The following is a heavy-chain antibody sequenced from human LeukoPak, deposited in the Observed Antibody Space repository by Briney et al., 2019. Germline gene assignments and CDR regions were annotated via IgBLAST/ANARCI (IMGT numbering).Heavy chain of an antibody. V-gene: IGHV4-59*08. D-gene: IGHD1-1*01. CDR2: IYSSGST. J-gene: IGHJ4*02. Sequence: SETLSLTCTVSGGSISGYYWTWIRQPPGKGLEWIGYIYSSGSTYYNPSLKSRVTISVDTSKNRFSLKLSTVTAADTAVYYCARRTTGDPKFDYWGQGTLVTVSS. CDR1: GGSISGYY. CDR3: ARRTTGDPKFDY.